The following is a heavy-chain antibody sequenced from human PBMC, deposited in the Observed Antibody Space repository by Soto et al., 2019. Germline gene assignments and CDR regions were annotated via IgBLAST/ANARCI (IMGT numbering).Heavy chain of an antibody. J-gene: IGHJ6*02. Sequence: EVHLVQSGAEVKKSGESLKISCKGSGYNFNTYCVVWLRQMPGKGLEWVGIMCPRDSDTRYSPSSQGQVTISADKSITTAYLQWSSLKASDTAIYYCARRAFCGGDCTARPQDYYGMDVWGQGTAVTVSS. CDR3: ARRAFCGGDCTARPQDYYGMDV. CDR1: GYNFNTYC. V-gene: IGHV5-51*03. CDR2: MCPRDSDT. D-gene: IGHD2-21*02.